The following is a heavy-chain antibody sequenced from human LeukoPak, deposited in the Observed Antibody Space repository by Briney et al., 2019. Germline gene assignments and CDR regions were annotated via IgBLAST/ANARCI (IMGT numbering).Heavy chain of an antibody. CDR1: GFTFSASA. D-gene: IGHD4-17*01. CDR3: TRPYGDYENWFDP. Sequence: GGSLRLSCAASGFTFSASAMHWVRQASGRGLEWVGRIRSEANSYATTYAASVKGRFAISRDDSKNTAYLQMNSLKTEDTAVYYCTRPYGDYENWFDPWGQGTLATVSS. V-gene: IGHV3-73*01. CDR2: IRSEANSYAT. J-gene: IGHJ5*02.